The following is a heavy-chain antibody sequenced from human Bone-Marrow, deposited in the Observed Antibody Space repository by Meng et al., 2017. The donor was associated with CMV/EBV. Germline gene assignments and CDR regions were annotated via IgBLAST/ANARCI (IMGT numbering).Heavy chain of an antibody. D-gene: IGHD2-15*01. CDR2: ILHTGII. Sequence: CDVSCCSISTSNWWSWVRQPSGKGLEWIGEILHTGIISYNPSLKSRFTISMDKSKNQVSLTVTSVTAADTAMYFCARDLGTLAASGYWGQGTLVTVSS. J-gene: IGHJ4*02. V-gene: IGHV4-4*01. CDR1: CCSISTSNW. CDR3: ARDLGTLAASGY.